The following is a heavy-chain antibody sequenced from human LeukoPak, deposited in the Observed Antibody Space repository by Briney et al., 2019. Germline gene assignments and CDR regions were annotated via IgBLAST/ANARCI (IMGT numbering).Heavy chain of an antibody. J-gene: IGHJ4*02. CDR2: ISYDGSNK. CDR3: ARAVAGTFDY. CDR1: GFTFSSYA. V-gene: IGHV3-30*04. Sequence: PGGSLRLSCAASGFTFSSYAMHWVRQAPGKGLEWVAVISYDGSNKYYADSVKGRFTISRDNSKNTLYLQMNSLRAEDTAVYYCARAVAGTFDYWGQGTLVPVSS. D-gene: IGHD6-19*01.